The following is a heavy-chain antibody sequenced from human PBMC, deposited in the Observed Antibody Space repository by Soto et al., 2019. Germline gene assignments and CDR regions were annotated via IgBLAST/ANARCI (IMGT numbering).Heavy chain of an antibody. CDR2: IYHSGST. Sequence: ASETLSLTCAVSGGSISSGGYSWSWIRQPPGKGLEWIGYIYHSGSTYYNPSLKSRVTISVDRSKNQFSLKLSSVTAADTAVYYCARGTDRGWFDPWGQGTLVTVSS. CDR3: ARGTDRGWFDP. CDR1: GGSISSGGYS. V-gene: IGHV4-30-2*01. D-gene: IGHD1-1*01. J-gene: IGHJ5*02.